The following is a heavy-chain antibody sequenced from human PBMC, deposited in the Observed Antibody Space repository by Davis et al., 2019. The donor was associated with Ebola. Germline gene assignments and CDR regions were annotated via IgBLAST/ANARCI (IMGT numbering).Heavy chain of an antibody. CDR2: IYWDDEK. D-gene: IGHD3-22*01. V-gene: IGHV2-5*02. CDR1: GFSLATSGMA. CDR3: AHSETYYFDSGSDPLDALDI. J-gene: IGHJ3*02. Sequence: SGPTLVKPTQTLTLTCSFSGFSLATSGMAVGWIRQPPGKALEWLALIYWDDEKRYSPSLKNRLTITKDPSQRQVVLSMTNLHPVDTATYYCAHSETYYFDSGSDPLDALDIWGPGTMVIVSS.